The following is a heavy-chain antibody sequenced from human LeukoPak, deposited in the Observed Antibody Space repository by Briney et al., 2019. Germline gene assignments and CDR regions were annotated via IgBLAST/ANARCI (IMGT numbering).Heavy chain of an antibody. CDR2: FDPEDGET. CDR3: ATGSGRYGYFDY. Sequence: ASVNVSCKVSGYTLTELSMHWVRQAPGKGLEWMGGFDPEDGETIYAQKFQGRVTMTEDTSTDTAYMELSSLRSEDTAVYYCATGSGRYGYFDYWGQGTLVTVSS. D-gene: IGHD1-26*01. CDR1: GYTLTELS. J-gene: IGHJ4*02. V-gene: IGHV1-24*01.